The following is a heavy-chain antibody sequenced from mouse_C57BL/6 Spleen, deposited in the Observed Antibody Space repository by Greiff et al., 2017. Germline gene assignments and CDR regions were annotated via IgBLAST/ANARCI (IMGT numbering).Heavy chain of an antibody. D-gene: IGHD1-1*01. J-gene: IGHJ2*01. Sequence: QVQLQQPGAELVKPGASVKLSCKASGYTFTSYWMHWVKQRPGQGLEWIGMIHPNSGSTNYNEKFKSKATLTVDKSSSTAYMQRSSLTSEDSAVYYCARGGTTVEGYWGQGTTLTVSS. CDR2: IHPNSGST. CDR1: GYTFTSYW. V-gene: IGHV1-64*01. CDR3: ARGGTTVEGY.